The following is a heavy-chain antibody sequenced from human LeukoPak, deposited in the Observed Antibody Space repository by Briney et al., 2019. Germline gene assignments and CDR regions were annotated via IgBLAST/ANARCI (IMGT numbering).Heavy chain of an antibody. D-gene: IGHD5-18*01. Sequence: ASVKISCKASGYTFTSNYMHWVRQAPGQGLEWMGVIHPSGSSTNYAQKFQGRVIMTKDTSTSTVYIELNSLKSEDTAVYYCARMDMDTAMVTNYLDHWGKGTLVTVSS. CDR3: ARMDMDTAMVTNYLDH. J-gene: IGHJ4*02. CDR2: IHPSGSST. V-gene: IGHV1-46*01. CDR1: GYTFTSNY.